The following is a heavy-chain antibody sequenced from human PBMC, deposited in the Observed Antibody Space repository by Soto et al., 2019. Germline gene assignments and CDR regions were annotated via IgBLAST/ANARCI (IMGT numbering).Heavy chain of an antibody. V-gene: IGHV4-34*01. CDR3: SRGRGVPPYD. CDR1: GGSFSGYY. J-gene: IGHJ4*02. CDR2: INHSGST. Sequence: SETLSLTCAVYGGSFSGYYWSWIRQPPGKGLEWIGEINHSGSTSYNPSLKSRVTISVDTSRTQFSLNLTSVTAADTAVYFCSRGRGVPPYDWGRGTLVTVSS. D-gene: IGHD2-2*01.